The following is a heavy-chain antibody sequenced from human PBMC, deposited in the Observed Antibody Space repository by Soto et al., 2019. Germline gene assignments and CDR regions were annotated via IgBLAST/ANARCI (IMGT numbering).Heavy chain of an antibody. CDR3: ARVGGETGMEQPYSYYDMDV. D-gene: IGHD5-18*01. J-gene: IGHJ6*02. CDR1: GGTFSTYI. CDR2: IIPILGIA. V-gene: IGHV1-69*02. Sequence: QVQLVQSGAEVKKPGSSVKVSCKASGGTFSTYIITWVRQAPGQGLEWMGRIIPILGIADYAQKFQGRVTITADKRTGTAYMDLSTLGSEYTAVYYCARVGGETGMEQPYSYYDMDVWGQGTTVTVAS.